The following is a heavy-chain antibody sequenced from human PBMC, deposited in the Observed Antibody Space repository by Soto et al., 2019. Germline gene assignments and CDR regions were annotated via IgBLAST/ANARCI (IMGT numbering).Heavy chain of an antibody. CDR3: ARVNVYCSSTSCYNYYYYGMDV. V-gene: IGHV1-8*01. J-gene: IGHJ6*02. D-gene: IGHD2-2*02. CDR1: GYTFTSYD. CDR2: MNPNSCNT. Sequence: ASVKVSCKASGYTFTSYDINWVRQATGQGLEWMGWMNPNSCNTGYAQKFQGRVTMTRNTSISTAYMELSSLRSEDTAVYYCARVNVYCSSTSCYNYYYYGMDVWGQGTTVTVSS.